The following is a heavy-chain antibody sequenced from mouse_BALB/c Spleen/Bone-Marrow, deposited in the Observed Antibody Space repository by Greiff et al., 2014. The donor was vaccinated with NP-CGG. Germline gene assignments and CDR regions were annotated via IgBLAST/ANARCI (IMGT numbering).Heavy chain of an antibody. D-gene: IGHD2-14*01. J-gene: IGHJ3*01. CDR1: GCTFTTYY. V-gene: IGHV1S56*01. Sequence: QVQLKESGPELVKPGASVRISCKASGCTFTTYYIHWVKQRPGQGLEWIGWIYPGNVNTNYNEKFKGKATLTADKSSSTAYMQLSSLTSEDSAVYFCARGGYDGAWFAYWGQGTLVTVSA. CDR3: ARGGYDGAWFAY. CDR2: IYPGNVNT.